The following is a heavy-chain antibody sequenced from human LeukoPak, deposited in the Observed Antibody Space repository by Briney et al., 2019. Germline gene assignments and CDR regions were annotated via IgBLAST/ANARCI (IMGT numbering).Heavy chain of an antibody. J-gene: IGHJ4*02. CDR3: ARVEWYSSGWYRVWYFDY. Sequence: ASVKVSCKASGYTFTSYGISWVRQAPGQGLEWMGWISAYNGNTNYARKLQGRVTMTTDTSTSTAYMELRSLRSDDTAVYYCARVEWYSSGWYRVWYFDYWGQGTLVTVSS. CDR2: ISAYNGNT. CDR1: GYTFTSYG. V-gene: IGHV1-18*01. D-gene: IGHD6-19*01.